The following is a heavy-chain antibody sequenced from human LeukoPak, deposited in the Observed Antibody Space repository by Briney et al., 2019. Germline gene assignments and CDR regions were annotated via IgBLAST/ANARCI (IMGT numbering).Heavy chain of an antibody. J-gene: IGHJ4*02. Sequence: GGSLRLSCAAFGFTVSSNYMSWVRQAPGKGLEWVSVIYSGGSTYYADSVKGRFTISRDNSKNTLYLQMNSLRAEDTAVYYCAGECHFDSSGYCYNFDFWGQGTLVTVSS. CDR1: GFTVSSNY. CDR3: AGECHFDSSGYCYNFDF. D-gene: IGHD3-22*01. V-gene: IGHV3-53*01. CDR2: IYSGGST.